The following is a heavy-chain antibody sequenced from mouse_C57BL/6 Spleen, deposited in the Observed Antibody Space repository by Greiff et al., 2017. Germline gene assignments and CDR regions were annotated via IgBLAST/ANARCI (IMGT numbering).Heavy chain of an antibody. CDR3: ARSGYDHDYWYVDV. CDR1: GYAFSSSW. D-gene: IGHD2-4*01. CDR2: IYPGDGDT. J-gene: IGHJ1*03. Sequence: VQRVESGPELVKPGASVKISCKASGYAFSSSWMNWVKQRPGKGLEWIGRIYPGDGDTNYNGKFKGKATLTADKSSSTAYRQLSSLTSEDSAVYFCARSGYDHDYWYVDVWGTGTTVTVSS. V-gene: IGHV1-82*01.